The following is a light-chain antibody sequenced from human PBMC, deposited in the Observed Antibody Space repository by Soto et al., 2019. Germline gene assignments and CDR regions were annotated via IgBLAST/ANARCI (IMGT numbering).Light chain of an antibody. J-gene: IGLJ2*01. V-gene: IGLV3-21*02. CDR2: DDS. CDR3: QVWDSSSDHVV. Sequence: SYELTQPPSVSVAPGQTARITCGENNVHWYQQRSGQAPVLVVHDDSDRPSGIPERFSGSKSGNTATLTISRVEAGDEADYYCQVWDSSSDHVVFGGGTKVTVL. CDR1: N.